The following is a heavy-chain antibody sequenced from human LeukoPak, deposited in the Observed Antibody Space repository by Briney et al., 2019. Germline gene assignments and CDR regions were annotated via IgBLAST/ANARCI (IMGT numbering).Heavy chain of an antibody. V-gene: IGHV3-7*04. D-gene: IGHD1-26*01. CDR1: GFTFSSYW. CDR3: GREVPGGATILDC. J-gene: IGHJ4*02. Sequence: GGSLRLSCAASGFTFSSYWMSWVRQAPGKGLEWVPNIKEDGSVKYYVDSVKGRFTISRDNGKKSLYLQMNSLRADDTAVYYCGREVPGGATILDCWGQGTLVTVSS. CDR2: IKEDGSVK.